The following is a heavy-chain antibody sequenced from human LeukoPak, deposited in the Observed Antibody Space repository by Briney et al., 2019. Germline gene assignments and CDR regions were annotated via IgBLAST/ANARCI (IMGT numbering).Heavy chain of an antibody. CDR3: ARYGEISYYFDY. J-gene: IGHJ4*02. CDR2: ISSNSSYI. Sequence: GGSLRLSCAASGFTFSSYSMNWVRQAPGKGLEWVSSISSNSSYIYYADSVKGRFTISRDNAKNSLYLQMNSLRAEDTAVYYCARYGEISYYFDYWGQGTLVTVSS. V-gene: IGHV3-21*01. D-gene: IGHD7-27*01. CDR1: GFTFSSYS.